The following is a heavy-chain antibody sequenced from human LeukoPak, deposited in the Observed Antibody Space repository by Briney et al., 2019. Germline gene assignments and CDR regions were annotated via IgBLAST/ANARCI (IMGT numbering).Heavy chain of an antibody. V-gene: IGHV1-2*02. D-gene: IGHD6-13*01. CDR2: INPNSGGT. CDR1: GYTFTGYY. CDR3: ASCVGAAAGADAFDI. Sequence: ASVKVSCKASGYTFTGYYMHWVRQAPGQGLEWMGCINPNSGGTNYAQKFQGRVTMTRDTSISTAYMELSRLRSDDTAVDYCASCVGAAAGADAFDIWGQGTMVTVSS. J-gene: IGHJ3*02.